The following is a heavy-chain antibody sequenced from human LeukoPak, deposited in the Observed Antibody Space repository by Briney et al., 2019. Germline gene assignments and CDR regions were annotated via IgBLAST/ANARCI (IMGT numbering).Heavy chain of an antibody. CDR3: LVNTRPGNYGYFQF. CDR2: INSDGRTT. J-gene: IGHJ4*02. Sequence: GGSLRLSCEASGFTFSSYWMHWVRQAPGKGLVWVSRINSDGRTTDYADSVKGRLTISRDNAKNTLYLQINSLRAEDTAVYYWLVNTRPGNYGYFQFWGQGTLVTVPS. D-gene: IGHD1-7*01. V-gene: IGHV3-74*01. CDR1: GFTFSSYW.